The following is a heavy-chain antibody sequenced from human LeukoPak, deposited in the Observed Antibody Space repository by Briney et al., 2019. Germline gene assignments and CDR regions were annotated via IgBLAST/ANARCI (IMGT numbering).Heavy chain of an antibody. Sequence: KPSETLSLTCAVYGGSFSGYYWSWIRQPPGKGLEWIGEINHSGSTNYNPSLKSRVTISVDTSKNQFSLKLSSVTAADTAVYYCARRSGYSYGYHYWGQGTLVTVSS. J-gene: IGHJ4*02. CDR2: INHSGST. CDR1: GGSFSGYY. D-gene: IGHD5-18*01. CDR3: ARRSGYSYGYHY. V-gene: IGHV4-34*01.